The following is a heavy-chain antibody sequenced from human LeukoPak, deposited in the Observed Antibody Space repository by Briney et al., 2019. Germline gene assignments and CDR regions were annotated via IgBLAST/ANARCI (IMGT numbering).Heavy chain of an antibody. CDR1: GYTFTCYY. Sequence: ASVKVSCKASGYTFTCYYMHWMGQAPGQGLEGRGGVNLNSGGTNYAQKFQGRVTMTRNTSISTAYMELSRLRSDDTAVYYCTRLIAVAGTAFDYWGQGTLVTVSS. D-gene: IGHD6-19*01. CDR3: TRLIAVAGTAFDY. J-gene: IGHJ4*02. V-gene: IGHV1-2*02. CDR2: VNLNSGGT.